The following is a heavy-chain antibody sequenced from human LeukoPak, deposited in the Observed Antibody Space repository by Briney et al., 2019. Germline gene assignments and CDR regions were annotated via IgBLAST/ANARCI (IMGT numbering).Heavy chain of an antibody. CDR1: GYTFTGYY. CDR2: INPNSGGT. J-gene: IGHJ5*02. Sequence: ASVKVSCKASGYTFTGYYIHWVRQAPGQGLEWMGRINPNSGGTNYAQKFQGRVSMTRDTSISTAYMELSRLRSDDTAVYYCARAGERYFDWLWWFDPWGQGTLVTVSS. V-gene: IGHV1-2*06. D-gene: IGHD3-9*01. CDR3: ARAGERYFDWLWWFDP.